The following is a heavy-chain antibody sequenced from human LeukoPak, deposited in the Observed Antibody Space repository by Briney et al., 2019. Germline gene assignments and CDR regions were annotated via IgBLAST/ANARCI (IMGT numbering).Heavy chain of an antibody. J-gene: IGHJ4*02. V-gene: IGHV3-15*01. CDR1: GFTFSSYS. CDR2: IKSKTDGETT. CDR3: TTLVGAPTY. Sequence: PGGSLRLSCAASGFTFSSYSMNWVRQAPGKGPEWVGRIKSKTDGETTDYAAAVKSRFSLSRDDSKNMVYLQMTSLKTDDTAVYYCTTLVGAPTYWGQGTPVTVSS. D-gene: IGHD1-26*01.